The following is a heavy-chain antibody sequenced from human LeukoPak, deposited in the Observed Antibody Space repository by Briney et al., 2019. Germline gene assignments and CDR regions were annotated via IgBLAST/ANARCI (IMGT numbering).Heavy chain of an antibody. D-gene: IGHD4/OR15-4a*01. Sequence: PGGSLRLSCAASGFTFSSYGMPWVRQAPGKGLEWVAVISYDGSNKYCADSVKGRFTISRDNSKNTLYLQMNSLRAEDTAVYYCAKQSGADRGHLDFWGQGTLVTVSS. CDR1: GFTFSSYG. J-gene: IGHJ4*02. CDR2: ISYDGSNK. CDR3: AKQSGADRGHLDF. V-gene: IGHV3-30*18.